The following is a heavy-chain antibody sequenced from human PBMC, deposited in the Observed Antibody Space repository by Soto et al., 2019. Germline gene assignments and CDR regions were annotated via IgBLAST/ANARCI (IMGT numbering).Heavy chain of an antibody. V-gene: IGHV3-23*01. D-gene: IGHD3-22*01. CDR2: LSGSGGSK. J-gene: IGHJ6*02. CDR1: GFTFSDYP. CDR3: ARFYYDSSGYLPSPYYYYYGMDV. Sequence: GGSLRLSCTASGFTFSDYPMGWVRQAPGKGLEWVSSLSGSGGSKYYADSVKGRFTISRDNSKNTLYLQMNSLRAEDTAVYYCARFYYDSSGYLPSPYYYYYGMDVWGQGTTVTVSS.